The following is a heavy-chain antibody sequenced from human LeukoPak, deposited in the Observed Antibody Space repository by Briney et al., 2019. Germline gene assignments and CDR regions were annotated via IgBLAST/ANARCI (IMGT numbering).Heavy chain of an antibody. CDR1: GGTFISYA. Sequence: VASVKVSCKASGGTFISYAISWVRQAPGQGLEWMGRIIPIFGTANYEKKFQGRVRITTDESTSTAYMELSSLRSEDTAVYYCAQTYYYDSSGYYPLDYWGQGTLVTVSS. D-gene: IGHD3-22*01. J-gene: IGHJ4*02. CDR3: AQTYYYDSSGYYPLDY. V-gene: IGHV1-69*05. CDR2: IIPIFGTA.